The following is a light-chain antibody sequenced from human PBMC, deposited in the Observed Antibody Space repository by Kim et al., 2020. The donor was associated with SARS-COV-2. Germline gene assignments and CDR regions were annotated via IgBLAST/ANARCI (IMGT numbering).Light chain of an antibody. CDR3: QVWDRSNVV. J-gene: IGLJ2*01. Sequence: SYELTQPLSVSVSLGQTARITCGGDNMGDKYVCWYQQKPGQSPVLVIYQDSMRPSGIPERFSGSNSGNTDTLTISGTQARDEADYYCQVWDRSNVVFGGG. CDR1: NMGDKY. V-gene: IGLV3-1*01. CDR2: QDS.